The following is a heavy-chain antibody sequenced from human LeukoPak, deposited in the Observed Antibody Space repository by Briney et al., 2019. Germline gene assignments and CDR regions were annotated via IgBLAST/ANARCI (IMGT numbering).Heavy chain of an antibody. V-gene: IGHV3-30*18. Sequence: GGSLRLSCAASGFTFSNYWMSWVRQAPGKGLEWVAVISYDGSNKYYADSVKGRFTISRDNSKNTLYLQMNSLRAEDTAVYYCAKGSAAARPYYFDYWGQGILVTVSS. J-gene: IGHJ4*02. CDR3: AKGSAAARPYYFDY. D-gene: IGHD6-6*01. CDR2: ISYDGSNK. CDR1: GFTFSNYW.